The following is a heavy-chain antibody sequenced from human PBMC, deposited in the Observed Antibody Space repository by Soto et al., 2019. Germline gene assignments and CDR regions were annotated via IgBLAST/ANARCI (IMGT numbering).Heavy chain of an antibody. CDR2: IIPVFGRP. CDR1: GGTFSSFG. Sequence: QVQLVQSGAELKKPGSSVKVSCKASGGTFSSFGISWVRQAPGQGLEWMGGIIPVFGRPNYAQRFRGRLTITADESTNTCYMELIDLESEDTALYYCAREGSGDKFWGQGTQVTVSS. V-gene: IGHV1-69*01. CDR3: AREGSGDKF. D-gene: IGHD5-12*01. J-gene: IGHJ1*01.